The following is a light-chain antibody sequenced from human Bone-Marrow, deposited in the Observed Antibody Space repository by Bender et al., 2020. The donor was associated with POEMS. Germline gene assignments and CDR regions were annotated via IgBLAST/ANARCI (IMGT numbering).Light chain of an antibody. J-gene: IGLJ1*01. CDR3: CSFASSNIYV. V-gene: IGLV2-14*01. CDR2: EIT. CDR1: SSDVGSSNY. Sequence: QSALTQPASVSGSPGQSVTISCTGTSSDVGSSNYVSWYQHHPGKAPKLIIYEITKRPSGISKRFSGSKSGNTASLTISGLQAEDEAEYCCCSFASSNIYVFGTWTKVTVL.